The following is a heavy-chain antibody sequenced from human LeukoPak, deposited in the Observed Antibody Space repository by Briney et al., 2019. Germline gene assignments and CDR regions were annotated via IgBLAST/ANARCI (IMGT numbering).Heavy chain of an antibody. V-gene: IGHV4-34*01. CDR2: INHSGST. CDR1: GGSFSGYY. J-gene: IGHJ4*02. Sequence: KPSETLSLTRAVYGGSFSGYYWSWIRQPPGKGLEWIGEINHSGSTNYNPSLKSRVTISVDTSKNQFSLKLSSVTAADTAVYYCARRVKGATGSPYGYWGQGTLVTVSS. D-gene: IGHD1-26*01. CDR3: ARRVKGATGSPYGY.